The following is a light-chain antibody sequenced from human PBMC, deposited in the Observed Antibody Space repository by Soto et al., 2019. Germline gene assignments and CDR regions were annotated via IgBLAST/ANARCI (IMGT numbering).Light chain of an antibody. CDR3: QQYGSTPLT. CDR1: QSVRSNY. V-gene: IGKV3-20*01. Sequence: EIVLKQSPDTLSLSPGEIATLSCRASQSVRSNYLAWYQQKPGQAPRFLIYDASSRATGIPDRFSGSGSGTDFTLTISRLEPEDFAVYYCQQYGSTPLTFGGGTRWIS. J-gene: IGKJ4*01. CDR2: DAS.